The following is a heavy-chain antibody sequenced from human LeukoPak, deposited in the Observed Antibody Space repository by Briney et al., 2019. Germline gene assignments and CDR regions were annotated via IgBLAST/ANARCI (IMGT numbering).Heavy chain of an antibody. CDR3: ARYGNYGGKKKAGGYFRGMDV. CDR1: GGSFSGYY. V-gene: IGHV4-34*01. Sequence: PSETLSLTCAVYGGSFSGYYWSWIRQPPGKGLEWIGEINHSGSTNYNPSLKSRVTISVDTSKNQFSLKLSSVTAADTAVYYCARYGNYGGKKKAGGYFRGMDVWGQGTTVTVSS. CDR2: INHSGST. D-gene: IGHD4-23*01. J-gene: IGHJ6*02.